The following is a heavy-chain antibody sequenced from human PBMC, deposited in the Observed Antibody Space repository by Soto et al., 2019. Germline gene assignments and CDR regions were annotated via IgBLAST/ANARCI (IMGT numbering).Heavy chain of an antibody. CDR1: GFTFSSYG. CDR3: ARSEYSYGPFDY. D-gene: IGHD5-18*01. Sequence: AGGSLRLSCAASGFTFSSYGMHWVRQAPGKGLEWVAVIWYDGSNKYYADSVKGRFTISRDNSKNTLYLQMNSLRAEDTAVYYCARSEYSYGPFDYWGQGTLVTVSS. CDR2: IWYDGSNK. V-gene: IGHV3-33*01. J-gene: IGHJ4*02.